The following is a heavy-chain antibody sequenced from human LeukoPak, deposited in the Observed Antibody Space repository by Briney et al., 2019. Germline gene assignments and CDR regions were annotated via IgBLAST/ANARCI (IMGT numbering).Heavy chain of an antibody. Sequence: GASVKVSCNTSGNNFSRYIHWMRQAPGQGLEWMGWIDPHSGGTNSAQKFQGRVTMTRDTSISAVYMEPTSLRSDDTAVYYCAVSIQAPAIPAFDYWGQGTLVTVSS. J-gene: IGHJ4*02. CDR2: IDPHSGGT. CDR3: AVSIQAPAIPAFDY. V-gene: IGHV1-2*02. D-gene: IGHD2-21*02. CDR1: GNNFSRY.